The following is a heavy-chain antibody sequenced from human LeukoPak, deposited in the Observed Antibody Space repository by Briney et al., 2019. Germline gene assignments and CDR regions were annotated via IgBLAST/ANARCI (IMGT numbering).Heavy chain of an antibody. CDR2: IYSSGTT. Sequence: PGGSLRLSCAASGFTFSSYEMNWVRQAPGKGLEWIGSIYSSGTTYYNASLKGRVTILVDTSKNQFSLNLNSVTAADTAVYYCVADPINFDYWGQGRLVTVSS. CDR3: VADPINFDY. V-gene: IGHV4-39*07. J-gene: IGHJ4*02. CDR1: GFTFSSYE.